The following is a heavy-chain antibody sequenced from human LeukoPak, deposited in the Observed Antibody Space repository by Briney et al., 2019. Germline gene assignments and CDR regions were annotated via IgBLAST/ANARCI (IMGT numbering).Heavy chain of an antibody. CDR3: ARAGYVWGSYRYPTSNWFDP. D-gene: IGHD3-16*02. Sequence: SETLSLTCAVYGGSFSGYYWSWIRQPPGKGLEWIGEINHSGSTNYNPSLKSRVTISVDTSKNQFSLKLSSVTAADTAVYYCARAGYVWGSYRYPTSNWFDPWGQGTLVTVSS. V-gene: IGHV4-34*01. J-gene: IGHJ5*02. CDR1: GGSFSGYY. CDR2: INHSGST.